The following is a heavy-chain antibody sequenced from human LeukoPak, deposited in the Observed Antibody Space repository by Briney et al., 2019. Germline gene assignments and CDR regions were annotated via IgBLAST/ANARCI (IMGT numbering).Heavy chain of an antibody. Sequence: GGSLRLSCAASGFTFSDYYMSWIRQAPGKGLEWVSYISSSGSTIYYADSVKGRFTISRDNAKNSLNLQMNSLRAEDTAVYYCARDSARNWFDPWGQGTLVTVSS. CDR3: ARDSARNWFDP. J-gene: IGHJ5*02. V-gene: IGHV3-11*04. CDR1: GFTFSDYY. CDR2: ISSSGSTI.